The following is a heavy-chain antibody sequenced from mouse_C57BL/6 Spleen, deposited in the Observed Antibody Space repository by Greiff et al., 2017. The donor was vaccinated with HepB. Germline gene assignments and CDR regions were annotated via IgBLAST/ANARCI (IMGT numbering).Heavy chain of an antibody. CDR2: INPNYGTT. Sequence: EVQGVESGPELVKPGASVKISCKASGYSFTDYNMNWVKQSNGKSLEWIGVINPNYGTTSYNQKFKGKATLTVDQSSSTAYMPLNSLTSEDSAVYYCARGSNYVYFDVWGTGTTVTVSS. D-gene: IGHD2-5*01. J-gene: IGHJ1*03. CDR1: GYSFTDYN. CDR3: ARGSNYVYFDV. V-gene: IGHV1-39*01.